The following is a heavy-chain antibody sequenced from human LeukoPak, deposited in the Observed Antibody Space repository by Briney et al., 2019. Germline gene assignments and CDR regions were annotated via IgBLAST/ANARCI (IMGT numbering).Heavy chain of an antibody. Sequence: PGGSLRLSCAASGFTFSSYAMSWVRQAPGKGLEWVSAISGSGGSTYYADSVKGRFTISRDNPKNTLYLQMNSLRAEDTAVYYCAKGGDFWSGYYSQNWFDPWGQGTLVTVSS. J-gene: IGHJ5*01. V-gene: IGHV3-23*01. CDR3: AKGGDFWSGYYSQNWFDP. CDR2: ISGSGGST. CDR1: GFTFSSYA. D-gene: IGHD3-3*01.